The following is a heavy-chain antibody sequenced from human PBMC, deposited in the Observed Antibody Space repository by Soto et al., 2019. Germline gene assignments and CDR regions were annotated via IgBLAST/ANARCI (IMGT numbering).Heavy chain of an antibody. V-gene: IGHV4-4*07. CDR2: IYTSGST. Sequence: SETLSLTCTVSGGSISSYYWSWIRQPAGKGLEWIGRIYTSGSTNYNPSLKSRVTMSVDTSKNQFSLKLSSVTAADTAVYYCARDSYMGYGDLYGGGNWFDPWGQGTLVTVS. CDR1: GGSISSYY. CDR3: ARDSYMGYGDLYGGGNWFDP. D-gene: IGHD4-17*01. J-gene: IGHJ5*02.